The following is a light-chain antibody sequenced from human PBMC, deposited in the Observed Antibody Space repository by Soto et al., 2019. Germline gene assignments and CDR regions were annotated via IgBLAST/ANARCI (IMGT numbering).Light chain of an antibody. J-gene: IGLJ1*01. Sequence: QSVLTQPASVFGSPGQSITFSCTGTSSDVGGYNFVSWYQQHPGKAPKLMIYEVSSRPSGVSNRFSGSKSGDTASLTIAGLQPEDEADYYCSSYTTSTTVVFGTGTRSP. CDR1: SSDVGGYNF. V-gene: IGLV2-14*03. CDR2: EVS. CDR3: SSYTTSTTVV.